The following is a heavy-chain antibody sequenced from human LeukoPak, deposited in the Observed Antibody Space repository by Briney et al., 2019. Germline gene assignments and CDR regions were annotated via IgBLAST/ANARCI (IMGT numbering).Heavy chain of an antibody. J-gene: IGHJ1*01. D-gene: IGHD2-2*01. CDR1: GFTLSSYA. CDR3: SKGGIIFVSAISEYFQH. CDR2: MTVSRDST. V-gene: IGHV3-23*01. Sequence: GSXXLAXAAAGFTLSSYAMRWVRQAPGKGMEWGSAMTVSRDSTYYSYSVNVRITISRDNSNNTLYLQMHTLKPEDTAVYYCSKGGIIFVSAISEYFQHWGQVTLVTVSS.